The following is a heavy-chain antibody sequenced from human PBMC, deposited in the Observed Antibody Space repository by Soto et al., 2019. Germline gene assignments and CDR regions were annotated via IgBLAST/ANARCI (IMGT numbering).Heavy chain of an antibody. CDR1: GFTFSSYS. D-gene: IGHD7-27*01. Sequence: EVQLVESGGGLVKPGGSLRLSCAASGFTFSSYSMNWVRQAPGKGLEWVSSISSSSSYIYYADSVKGRFTISRDNAKNSLYLQMNSLRAEDTAVYYCARASRPLTGWFDPWGQGTLVTVSS. V-gene: IGHV3-21*01. CDR2: ISSSSSYI. J-gene: IGHJ5*02. CDR3: ARASRPLTGWFDP.